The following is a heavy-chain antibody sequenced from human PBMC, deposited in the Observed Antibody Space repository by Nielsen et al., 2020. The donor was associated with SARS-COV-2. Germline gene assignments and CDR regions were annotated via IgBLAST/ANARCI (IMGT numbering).Heavy chain of an antibody. V-gene: IGHV1-8*01. D-gene: IGHD2-2*02. CDR1: GYTFTSYD. J-gene: IGHJ6*02. Sequence: ASVKVSCKASGYTFTSYDINWVRQATGQGLEWMGWMNPNSGNTGYAQKFQGRVTITADESTSTAYMELSSLRSEDTAVYYCASRNCSSTSCYTRDVRDYYYGMDVWGQGTTVTVSS. CDR3: ASRNCSSTSCYTRDVRDYYYGMDV. CDR2: MNPNSGNT.